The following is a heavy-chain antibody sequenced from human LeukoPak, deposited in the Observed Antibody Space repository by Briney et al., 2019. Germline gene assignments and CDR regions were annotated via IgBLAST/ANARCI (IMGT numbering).Heavy chain of an antibody. Sequence: GGSLRLSCAASGFTFSRYAMSWVRQAPEKGLEWVSGTSGSGGSTYYAGSVKGRFTISRDNSKNTLYLQMNSLRVEDTAVYYCAKNGGSQCYSHLDSWGQGTLVTVSS. J-gene: IGHJ4*02. D-gene: IGHD2-15*01. CDR1: GFTFSRYA. V-gene: IGHV3-23*01. CDR2: TSGSGGST. CDR3: AKNGGSQCYSHLDS.